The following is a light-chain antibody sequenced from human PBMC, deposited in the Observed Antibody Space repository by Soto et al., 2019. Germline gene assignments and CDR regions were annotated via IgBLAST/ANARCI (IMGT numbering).Light chain of an antibody. Sequence: QSALTQPASVSGSPGQSITISCTGTSSDVGSYNYVSWYQQHPGKAPKLMIYEVSDRPSGVSNRFSGSKSGNTASLTISGLKAEDEADYYCSSYATSRDGLFGGGTKLNVL. J-gene: IGLJ2*01. V-gene: IGLV2-14*01. CDR1: SSDVGSYNY. CDR2: EVS. CDR3: SSYATSRDGL.